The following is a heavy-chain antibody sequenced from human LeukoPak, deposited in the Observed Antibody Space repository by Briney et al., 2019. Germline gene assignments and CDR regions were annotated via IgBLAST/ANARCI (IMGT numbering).Heavy chain of an antibody. V-gene: IGHV4-39*01. CDR3: ASAFYSNYGLWTNAPARGAFDI. CDR2: IYYSGST. J-gene: IGHJ3*02. Sequence: PSETLSLTCTVSGGSISSSSYYWGWIRQPPGKGLEWIGSIYYSGSTYYNPSLKSRVTISVDTSKNQFSLKLSSVTAADTAVYYCASAFYSNYGLWTNAPARGAFDIWGQGTMVTVSS. CDR1: GGSISSSSYY. D-gene: IGHD4-4*01.